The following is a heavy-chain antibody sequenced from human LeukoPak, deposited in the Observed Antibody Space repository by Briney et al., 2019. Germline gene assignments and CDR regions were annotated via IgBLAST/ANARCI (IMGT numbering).Heavy chain of an antibody. CDR3: ARSTGSTMFIDY. D-gene: IGHD3-10*02. V-gene: IGHV4-59*01. J-gene: IGHJ4*02. Sequence: PSETLSFTCTGSGGSICRYYWSWIRPPPGKGLEWLGYIYYSGNTEYKPSLKSRVAMSVDTSKNQSSLRLSSVTAADTAVYYCARSTGSTMFIDYWGQRTLVTVSS. CDR2: IYYSGNT. CDR1: GGSICRYY.